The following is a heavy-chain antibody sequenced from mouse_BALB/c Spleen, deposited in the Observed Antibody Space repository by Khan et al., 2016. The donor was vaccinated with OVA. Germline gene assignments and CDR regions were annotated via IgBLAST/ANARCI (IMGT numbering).Heavy chain of an antibody. Sequence: EVQLPESGPGLVKPSQSLSLTCTVTGYSITSDYAWNWLRQFPGNKLEWMGYISSSGSTNYNPALKSRISITRDTSKNQFFLQLNSVTTEDTATYYCARDGSRYNYAMDYWGQGTSVTVSS. CDR2: ISSSGST. CDR1: GYSITSDYA. J-gene: IGHJ4*01. CDR3: ARDGSRYNYAMDY. V-gene: IGHV3-2*02. D-gene: IGHD2-3*01.